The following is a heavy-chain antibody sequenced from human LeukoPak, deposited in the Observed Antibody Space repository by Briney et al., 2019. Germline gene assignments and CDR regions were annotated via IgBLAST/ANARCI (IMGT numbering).Heavy chain of an antibody. D-gene: IGHD4-17*01. V-gene: IGHV3-33*01. J-gene: IGHJ4*02. CDR1: GFTLSSYG. Sequence: GGSLRLSCAASGFTLSSYGMHWVRQAPGKGLEWVAVIWYDGSNKYYADSVKGRFTISRDNSKNTLYLQMNSLRAEDTAVYYCARDAGDFYYFDYWGQGTLVTVSS. CDR3: ARDAGDFYYFDY. CDR2: IWYDGSNK.